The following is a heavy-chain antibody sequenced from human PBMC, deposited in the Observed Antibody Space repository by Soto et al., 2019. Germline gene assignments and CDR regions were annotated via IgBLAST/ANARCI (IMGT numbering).Heavy chain of an antibody. Sequence: QVQLVESGGGVVQPGRSLRLSCAASGFTFSSYAMHWVRQAPGKGLEWVAVISYDGSNKYYADSVKGRFTISRDNSKNTLYLQMNSLRAEDTAVYYCAQDPDSSSWPPVDYWSQGTLVTVSS. J-gene: IGHJ4*02. D-gene: IGHD6-13*01. CDR1: GFTFSSYA. CDR2: ISYDGSNK. CDR3: AQDPDSSSWPPVDY. V-gene: IGHV3-30-3*01.